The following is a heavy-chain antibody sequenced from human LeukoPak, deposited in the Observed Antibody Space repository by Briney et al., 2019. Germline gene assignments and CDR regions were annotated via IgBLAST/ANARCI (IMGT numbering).Heavy chain of an antibody. D-gene: IGHD1-26*01. Sequence: SETLSLTCTVSGGSIRSSYYYWGWIRQPPGKGLEWIGYIYNSGSTNYNPSLRSRVTISVDTSKNQFSLKLNSVTAADTAVYYCVRDRELTYWSQGTLVTASS. J-gene: IGHJ4*02. CDR1: GGSIRSSYYY. CDR3: VRDRELTY. CDR2: IYNSGST. V-gene: IGHV4-61*01.